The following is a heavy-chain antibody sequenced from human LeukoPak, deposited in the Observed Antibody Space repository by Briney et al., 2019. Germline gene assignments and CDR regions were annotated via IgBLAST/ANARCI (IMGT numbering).Heavy chain of an antibody. J-gene: IGHJ6*02. CDR2: IYYSGST. Sequence: SETLSLTCTVSGGSISSSSYYWGWIRQPPGKGLEWIGSIYYSGSTYYNPSLKSRVTISVDTSKNQFSLKLSSVTAADTAVYYCARVIRQDYYYGMDVWGQGTTVTVSS. V-gene: IGHV4-39*07. CDR3: ARVIRQDYYYGMDV. CDR1: GGSISSSSYY.